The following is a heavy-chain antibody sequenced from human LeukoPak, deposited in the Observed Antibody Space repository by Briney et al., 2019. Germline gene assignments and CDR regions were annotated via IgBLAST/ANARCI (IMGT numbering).Heavy chain of an antibody. CDR3: ARDSPPAHCSGGSCYFDH. J-gene: IGHJ4*02. CDR2: IYTSGST. D-gene: IGHD2-15*01. V-gene: IGHV4-61*02. Sequence: SETLSPTCTVSGGSTSSNSYYWSWIRQPAGKGLEWIGRIYTSGSTDYNPSLKSRVTISRDTSKNEFSLKLSSVTAADTAVYYCARDSPPAHCSGGSCYFDHWGQGTLVTVSS. CDR1: GGSTSSNSYY.